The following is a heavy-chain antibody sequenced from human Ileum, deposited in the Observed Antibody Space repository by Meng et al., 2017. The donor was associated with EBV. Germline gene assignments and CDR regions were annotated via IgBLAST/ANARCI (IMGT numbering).Heavy chain of an antibody. Sequence: QVQLQESGPGLVKPAETLSLPCTFSGGSVSSGSYYWTWIRQPPGKTLEWLGFIYYSGNTNYNPSLKGRVTLSIDMSKNQFSLNLTSVTAADTAVYYCARWPRSITATGGIEHWGQGTLVTVSS. D-gene: IGHD3-10*01. CDR2: IYYSGNT. J-gene: IGHJ4*02. CDR1: GGSVSSGSYY. CDR3: ARWPRSITATGGIEH. V-gene: IGHV4-61*01.